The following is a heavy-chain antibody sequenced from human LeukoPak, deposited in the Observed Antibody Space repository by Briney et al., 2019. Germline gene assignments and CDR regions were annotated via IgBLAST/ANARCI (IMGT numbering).Heavy chain of an antibody. J-gene: IGHJ4*02. CDR1: GYTFTGYY. D-gene: IGHD3-10*01. V-gene: IGHV1-2*04. CDR3: ARSYYGSGSEVDY. Sequence: ASVKVSCKASGYTFTGYYMHWVRQAPGQGLEWMGWINPNSCGTNYAQKFQGWVNMTRDTSIRTAYMELSRLRSDDTAVYYGARSYYGSGSEVDYWGQGNLVTVSS. CDR2: INPNSCGT.